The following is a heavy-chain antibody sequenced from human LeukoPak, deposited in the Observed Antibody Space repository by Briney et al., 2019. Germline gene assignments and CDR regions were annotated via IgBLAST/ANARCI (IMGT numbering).Heavy chain of an antibody. J-gene: IGHJ2*01. CDR2: IYYSGST. CDR3: ARESDYYDSSGYYWYFDL. V-gene: IGHV4-59*01. CDR1: GGSISSYY. Sequence: SETLSLTCTVSGGSISSYYWSWIRQPPGKGLEWIGYIYYSGSTNYSPSLKGRVTISVDTSKNQFSLKLSSVTAADTAVYYCARESDYYDSSGYYWYFDLWGRGTLVTVSS. D-gene: IGHD3-22*01.